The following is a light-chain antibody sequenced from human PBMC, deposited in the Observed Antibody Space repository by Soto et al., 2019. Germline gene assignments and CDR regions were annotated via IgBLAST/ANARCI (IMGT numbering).Light chain of an antibody. Sequence: QSVLTQPPSASGSPGQSVTISCTGTSSDVGGYNYVSWYQQHPGKAPKLMIYEVTQRPSGVPNRFSGSKTGNTASLTVSGLQAEDEADYYCNSYAASGNLWVFGGGTQLPVL. CDR3: NSYAASGNLWV. CDR2: EVT. J-gene: IGLJ3*02. V-gene: IGLV2-8*01. CDR1: SSDVGGYNY.